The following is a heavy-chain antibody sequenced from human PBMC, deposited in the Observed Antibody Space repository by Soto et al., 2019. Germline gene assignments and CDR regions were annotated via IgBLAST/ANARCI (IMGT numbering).Heavy chain of an antibody. Sequence: QVQLVQSGGGVVQPGRSLRLSCAASGFDFNTYGLHWVRQAPGKGLEWVAGISFDGGNQYYADSVKGRFTISRDKSINTLYLQMNSLGAEDTATYYCAKDSSVTAAGSGGWFDPWGQGTLVIVSS. V-gene: IGHV3-30*18. CDR2: ISFDGGNQ. J-gene: IGHJ5*02. CDR1: GFDFNTYG. D-gene: IGHD6-13*01. CDR3: AKDSSVTAAGSGGWFDP.